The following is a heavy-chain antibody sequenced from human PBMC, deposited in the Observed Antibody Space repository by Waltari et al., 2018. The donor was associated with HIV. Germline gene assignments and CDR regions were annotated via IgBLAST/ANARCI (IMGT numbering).Heavy chain of an antibody. J-gene: IGHJ4*02. CDR1: GYTFTDFA. D-gene: IGHD2-8*01. CDR2: INTETGKP. Sequence: VHLVQSGSELRTPGASVKVACTPSGYTFTDFALNWVRQAPGQGRQWMGWINTETGKPAYAQDFTGRCVISLDTSVSTTYLQISSLKAEDTAVYYCARLNLKNGHLPSYWGQGTLVTVSS. V-gene: IGHV7-4-1*02. CDR3: ARLNLKNGHLPSY.